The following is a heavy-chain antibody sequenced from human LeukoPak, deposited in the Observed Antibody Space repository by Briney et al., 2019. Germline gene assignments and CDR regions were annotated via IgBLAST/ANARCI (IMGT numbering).Heavy chain of an antibody. CDR2: IYYSGST. CDR3: ARHSSSGIAVAGYYFDY. J-gene: IGHJ4*02. Sequence: SETLSLTCTVSGGSISSSSYYWGRIRQPPGKGLEWIGSIYYSGSTYYNPSLKSRVTISVDTSKNQFSLKLSSVTAADTAVYYCARHSSSGIAVAGYYFDYWGQGTLVTVSS. D-gene: IGHD6-19*01. V-gene: IGHV4-39*01. CDR1: GGSISSSSYY.